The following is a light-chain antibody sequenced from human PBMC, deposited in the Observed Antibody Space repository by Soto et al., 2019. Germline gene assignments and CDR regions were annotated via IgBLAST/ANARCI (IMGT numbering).Light chain of an antibody. J-gene: IGKJ4*01. V-gene: IGKV1-16*01. CDR2: GAT. CDR1: EGINNY. Sequence: DIQMTQSPSSLSASIGDRVTIICRASEGINNYLAWFQQKPGKAPKSLIYGATYLQSGVPSRFSGSEFGTEFSLTISSLQPEDIATYYCQQYDNLPLTFGGGTKVEIK. CDR3: QQYDNLPLT.